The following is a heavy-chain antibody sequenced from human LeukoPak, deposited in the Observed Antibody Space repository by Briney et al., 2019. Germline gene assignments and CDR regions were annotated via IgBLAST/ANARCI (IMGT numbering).Heavy chain of an antibody. V-gene: IGHV3-30*18. D-gene: IGHD5-18*01. CDR2: ISYDGSNK. CDR1: RFTFSSYG. J-gene: IGHJ4*02. CDR3: AKVIGYSSY. Sequence: PGGSLRLSCAASRFTFSSYGMHWVRQAPGKGLEWVAVISYDGSNKYYADSVKGRFTISRDNSKNTLYLQMNSLRAEDTAVYYCAKVIGYSSYWGQGTLVTVSS.